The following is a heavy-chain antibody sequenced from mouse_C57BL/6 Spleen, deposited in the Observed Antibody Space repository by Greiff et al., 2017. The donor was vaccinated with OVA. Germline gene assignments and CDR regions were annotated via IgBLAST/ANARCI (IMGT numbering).Heavy chain of an antibody. J-gene: IGHJ3*01. CDR2: IYPYNGVS. CDR3: ARGGNYYGSSQAWFAY. CDR1: GYSFTGYY. D-gene: IGHD1-1*01. V-gene: IGHV1-31*01. Sequence: VQLKQSGPELVKPGASVKISCKASGYSFTGYYMHWVKQSHGNILDWIGYIYPYNGVSSYNQKFKGKATLTVDKSSSTAYMELRSLTSEDSAVYYCARGGNYYGSSQAWFAYWGQGTLVTVSA.